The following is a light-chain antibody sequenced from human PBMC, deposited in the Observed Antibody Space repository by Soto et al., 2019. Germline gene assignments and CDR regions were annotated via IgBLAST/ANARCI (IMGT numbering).Light chain of an antibody. Sequence: DIQMTQSPSSLSASVGDRVTITCRASRSITNYLNWYQQKPGKAPKLLIYAASSLQSGVPSRFSGSGSGTDFTLTISSLQREDFATSYCHQTYSNPYTFGQGNKLEIK. CDR3: HQTYSNPYT. J-gene: IGKJ2*01. CDR1: RSITNY. CDR2: AAS. V-gene: IGKV1-39*01.